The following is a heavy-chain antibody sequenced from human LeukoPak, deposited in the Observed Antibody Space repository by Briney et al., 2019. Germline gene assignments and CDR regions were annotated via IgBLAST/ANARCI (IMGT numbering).Heavy chain of an antibody. CDR2: RNQDADRE. CDR1: GFNFRAYW. J-gene: IGHJ4*02. CDR3: ARATTASARDH. V-gene: IGHV3-7*01. D-gene: IGHD1-14*01. Sequence: GGSLRLSCAASGFNFRAYWMSWARQAPGKGLEGVASRNQDADREYYVDSVKGRFTISRDNAKNSLYLQMDSLRVEDTAVYYCARATTASARDHWGQGTLVTVSS.